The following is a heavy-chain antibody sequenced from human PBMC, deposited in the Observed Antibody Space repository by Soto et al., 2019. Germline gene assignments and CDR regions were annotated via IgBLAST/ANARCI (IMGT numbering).Heavy chain of an antibody. CDR2: IKQDGREK. V-gene: IGHV3-7*01. J-gene: IGHJ4*02. CDR3: TKVVGLAGQD. D-gene: IGHD6-19*01. Sequence: EVQLEESGGTLVQPGGSLRLSCAASGLTFSNYWMSWVRQAPGKGLEWVANIKQDGREKYCVDSVRGRFTISRDNAKNSLYLQMSSLRAEDTAVYYCTKVVGLAGQDWGQGTLVTVSS. CDR1: GLTFSNYW.